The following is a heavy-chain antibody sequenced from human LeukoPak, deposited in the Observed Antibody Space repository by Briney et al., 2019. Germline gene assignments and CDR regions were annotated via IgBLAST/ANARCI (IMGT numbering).Heavy chain of an antibody. V-gene: IGHV4-4*07. J-gene: IGHJ4*02. CDR3: ARGIYGDYGLGY. D-gene: IGHD4-17*01. Sequence: PSETLSLTCTVSGGSISSYYWSWIRQPAGKGLEWIVRVYSDGRNYNPSLESRVTMSVDMPKNYFSLKLNSVTAADTAVYSCARGIYGDYGLGYWGQGILVTVSS. CDR1: GGSISSYY. CDR2: VYSDGR.